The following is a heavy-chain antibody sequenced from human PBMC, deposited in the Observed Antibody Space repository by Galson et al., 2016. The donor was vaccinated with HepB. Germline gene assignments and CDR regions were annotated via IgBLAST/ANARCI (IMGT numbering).Heavy chain of an antibody. CDR1: RGPFSGYH. V-gene: IGHV4-34*01. CDR2: INHGGST. J-gene: IGHJ4*02. Sequence: SETLSLTCAVYRGPFSGYHWTWIRQPPGKGLEWIGEINHGGSTNYNPSLKSRVTISVDTSKNQSSLRLSSVTAADTAVYYCARGGCSGGSCYPLDYWGQGTPVTVSS. D-gene: IGHD2-15*01. CDR3: ARGGCSGGSCYPLDY.